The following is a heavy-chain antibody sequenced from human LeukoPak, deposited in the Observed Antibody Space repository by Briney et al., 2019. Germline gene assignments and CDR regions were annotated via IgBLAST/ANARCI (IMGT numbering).Heavy chain of an antibody. D-gene: IGHD2-21*02. CDR1: GYTFTSYD. CDR3: ARDTYCGGDCYSGYYYGMDV. Sequence: SVTVSCTASGYTFTSYDINWVRQAPGQGLEWMGGIIPIFGTANYAQKFQGRVTITADESTSTAYMELSSLRSEDTAAYYCARDTYCGGDCYSGYYYGMDVWGQGTTVTVSS. V-gene: IGHV1-69*13. J-gene: IGHJ6*02. CDR2: IIPIFGTA.